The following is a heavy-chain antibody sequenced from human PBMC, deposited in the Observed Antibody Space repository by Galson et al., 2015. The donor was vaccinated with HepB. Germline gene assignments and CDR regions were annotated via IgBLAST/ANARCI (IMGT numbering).Heavy chain of an antibody. CDR2: IWYDGSNK. Sequence: SLRLSCAASGFTFSSYGMHWVRQAPGKGLEWVAVIWYDGSNKYYADSVKGRFTISRDNSKNTLYLQMNSLRAEDTAVYYCARVHDSGSYTRPYYFDYWGQGTLVTVSS. J-gene: IGHJ4*02. CDR3: ARVHDSGSYTRPYYFDY. D-gene: IGHD1-26*01. CDR1: GFTFSSYG. V-gene: IGHV3-33*01.